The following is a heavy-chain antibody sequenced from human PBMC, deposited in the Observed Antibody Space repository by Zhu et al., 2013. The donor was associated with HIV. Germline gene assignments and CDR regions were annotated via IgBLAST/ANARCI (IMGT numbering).Heavy chain of an antibody. CDR2: INPKSGGT. Sequence: QVQLVQSGAEVKKPGASLKVSCKASGYTFTGYYLHWVRQAPGQGLEWMGWINPKSGGTNYAQKFQGRVTMTRDTSISTAYMELSRLRSDDTAVYYCARVRPYYYDSDYYYLDPYYYYYGMDVWAKGPRSPSP. J-gene: IGHJ6*02. CDR3: ARVRPYYYDSDYYYLDPYYYYYGMDV. D-gene: IGHD3-22*01. CDR1: GYTFTGYY. V-gene: IGHV1-2*02.